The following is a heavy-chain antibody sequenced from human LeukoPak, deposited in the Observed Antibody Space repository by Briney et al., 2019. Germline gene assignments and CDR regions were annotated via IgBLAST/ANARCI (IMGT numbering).Heavy chain of an antibody. CDR3: AKDSSMVRGVIGGYNWFDP. CDR1: GFTFDDYA. Sequence: GRSLRLSCAASGFTFDDYAMHWVRQAPGKGLEWVSGISWNSGSIGYADSVRGRFTISRDNAKNPLYLQMNSLSAEDTALYYCAKDSSMVRGVIGGYNWFDPWGQGTLVTVSS. V-gene: IGHV3-9*01. D-gene: IGHD3-10*01. CDR2: ISWNSGSI. J-gene: IGHJ5*02.